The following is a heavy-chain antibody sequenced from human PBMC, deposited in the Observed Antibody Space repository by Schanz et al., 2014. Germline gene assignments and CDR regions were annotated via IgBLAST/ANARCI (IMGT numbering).Heavy chain of an antibody. V-gene: IGHV3-30*04. CDR3: ASPSGYSDYGTYFDF. D-gene: IGHD5-12*01. J-gene: IGHJ4*02. Sequence: QVQLVESGGGVVQPGRSLRLSCAAYGFTLSSYAMHWVRQAPGKGLEWVSDISSGSSYANYADSVKGRFTISRDNSRNTLYLQMNSLRTEDTAVYYCASPSGYSDYGTYFDFWGQGTLVTVSS. CDR1: GFTLSSYA. CDR2: ISSGSSYA.